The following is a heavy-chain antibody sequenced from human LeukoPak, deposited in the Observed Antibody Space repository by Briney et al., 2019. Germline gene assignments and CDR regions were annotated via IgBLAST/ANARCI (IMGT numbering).Heavy chain of an antibody. D-gene: IGHD3-10*02. Sequence: SETLSLTCTVAGYSISYGYYWGWIRQPPGKGLECIGSIDHSGSTSCNPSLKSRVTISVDTSKNQFSLKVNSVTAADTAVYYCARLPHCSDSMRCYVGGHHMDVWGKGTTVAVSS. CDR1: GYSISYGYY. CDR2: IDHSGST. V-gene: IGHV4-38-2*02. CDR3: ARLPHCSDSMRCYVGGHHMDV. J-gene: IGHJ6*03.